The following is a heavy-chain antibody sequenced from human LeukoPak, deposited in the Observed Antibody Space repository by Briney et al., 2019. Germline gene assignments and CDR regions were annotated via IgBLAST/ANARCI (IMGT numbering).Heavy chain of an antibody. Sequence: SETLSLTCTVSGGSISSYYWSWIRQPPGKGLEWIGYIYYSGSTNYNPSLKSRVTISVDTSKNQFSLKLSSVTAADTAVYYCAREGTYYDFWSGQSYYYYYMDVWGKGTTVTVSS. J-gene: IGHJ6*03. D-gene: IGHD3-3*01. CDR1: GGSISSYY. V-gene: IGHV4-59*01. CDR2: IYYSGST. CDR3: AREGTYYDFWSGQSYYYYYMDV.